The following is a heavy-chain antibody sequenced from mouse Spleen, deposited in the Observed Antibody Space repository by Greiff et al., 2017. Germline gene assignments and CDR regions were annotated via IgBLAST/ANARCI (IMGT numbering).Heavy chain of an antibody. Sequence: DVMLVESGGGLVKPGGSLKLSCAASGFTFSSYAMSWVRQTPEKRLEWVATISDGGSYTYYPDNVKGRFTISRDNAKNNLYLQMSHLKSEDTAMYYCARGTGTGTWFAYWGQGTLVTVSA. V-gene: IGHV5-4*03. CDR1: GFTFSSYA. J-gene: IGHJ3*01. CDR3: ARGTGTGTWFAY. D-gene: IGHD4-1*01. CDR2: ISDGGSYT.